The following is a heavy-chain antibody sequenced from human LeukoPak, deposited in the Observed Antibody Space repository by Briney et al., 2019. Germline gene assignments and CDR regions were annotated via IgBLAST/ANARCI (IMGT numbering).Heavy chain of an antibody. CDR1: GFTFSSYW. J-gene: IGHJ3*02. Sequence: GGSLRLSCAASGFTFSSYWMTWVRQSPGKGLERVASINQDGSQKYYVDSVKGRLTISRDNAKNSLFLQMNSLRVEDTAVYYCTRNPNWASDIWGQGTMVTVSS. V-gene: IGHV3-7*01. D-gene: IGHD1-1*01. CDR2: INQDGSQK. CDR3: TRNPNWASDI.